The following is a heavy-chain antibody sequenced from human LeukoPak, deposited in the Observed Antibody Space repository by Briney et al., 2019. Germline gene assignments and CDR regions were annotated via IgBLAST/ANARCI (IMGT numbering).Heavy chain of an antibody. D-gene: IGHD3-10*01. CDR1: GYTFTSYG. J-gene: IGHJ4*02. CDR2: ITADNDNT. Sequence: ASVKVSCKASGYTFTSYGISWVRQAPGQGLEWMGWITADNDNTNYAQKLQGRVTMTTDTSTSTAYMELRSLRSDDTAVYYCARALLWFGEPSHIDYWGQGTLVTASS. CDR3: ARALLWFGEPSHIDY. V-gene: IGHV1-18*01.